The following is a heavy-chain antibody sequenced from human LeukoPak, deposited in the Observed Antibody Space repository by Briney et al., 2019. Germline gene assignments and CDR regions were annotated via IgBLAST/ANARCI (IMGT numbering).Heavy chain of an antibody. CDR2: INPSGGST. V-gene: IGHV1-46*01. J-gene: IGHJ4*02. CDR3: ARGTITTVTDS. Sequence: ASAKVSCEASGYTFTSYYMHWVRQAPGQGLEWMGIINPSGGSTSYAQKFQGRVTMTRDTSTSTVYMELSSLRSEDTAVYYCARGTITTVTDSWGPGTLVTVSS. CDR1: GYTFTSYY. D-gene: IGHD4-17*01.